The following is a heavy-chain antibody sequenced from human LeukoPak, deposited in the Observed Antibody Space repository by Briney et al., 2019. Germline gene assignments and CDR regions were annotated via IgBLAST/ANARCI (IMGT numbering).Heavy chain of an antibody. CDR1: GFTFSDYY. Sequence: GGSLRLSCAASGFTFSDYYMSWIRQAPGKGLEWVSYISSSGSTIYYADSVKGRFTISRDNAKNSLYLQMNSLRAEDTAVYYCARDQSPSLYNYYYYYMGVWGKGTTVTVSS. CDR3: ARDQSPSLYNYYYYYMGV. V-gene: IGHV3-11*04. CDR2: ISSSGSTI. D-gene: IGHD1-14*01. J-gene: IGHJ6*03.